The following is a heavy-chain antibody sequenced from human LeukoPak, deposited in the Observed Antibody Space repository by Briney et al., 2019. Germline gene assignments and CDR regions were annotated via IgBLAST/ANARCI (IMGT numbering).Heavy chain of an antibody. CDR3: ARERGVVAAGTGDAFDI. Sequence: ASVKVSCKASGYTFTSYYMHWVRQAPGQGHEWMGIINPSGGSTSYAQKFQGRVTMTRDTSTSTVYMELSSLRSEDTAVYYCARERGVVAAGTGDAFDIWGQGTMVTVSS. CDR1: GYTFTSYY. CDR2: INPSGGST. D-gene: IGHD6-13*01. V-gene: IGHV1-46*01. J-gene: IGHJ3*02.